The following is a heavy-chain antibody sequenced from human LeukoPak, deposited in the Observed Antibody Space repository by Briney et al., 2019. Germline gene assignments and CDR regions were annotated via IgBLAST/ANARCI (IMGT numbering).Heavy chain of an antibody. D-gene: IGHD1-26*01. CDR3: ARALAGSYSPFYYYYYGMDV. V-gene: IGHV1-18*01. J-gene: IGHJ6*02. Sequence: ASVKVSCKASGYTFTSYGISWVRQAPGQGLEWMGWISAYKGNTNYAQKLQGRVTMTTDTSTSTAYMELRSLRSDDTAVYYCARALAGSYSPFYYYYYGMDVWGQGTTVTVSS. CDR1: GYTFTSYG. CDR2: ISAYKGNT.